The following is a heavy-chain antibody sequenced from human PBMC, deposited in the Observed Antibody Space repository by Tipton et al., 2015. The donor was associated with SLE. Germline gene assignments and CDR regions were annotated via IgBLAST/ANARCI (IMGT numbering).Heavy chain of an antibody. CDR3: ARVRSSWRFDY. Sequence: QLVQSGAEVKKPGASVKVSCKASGYTFTSYAMHWVRQAPGQRFEWMGWINAGNGNTKYSQKFQGRVTITRDTSASTAYMELSSLRSEDTAVYYCARVRSSWRFDYWGQGTLVTVSS. V-gene: IGHV1-3*01. J-gene: IGHJ4*02. CDR1: GYTFTSYA. CDR2: INAGNGNT. D-gene: IGHD6-13*01.